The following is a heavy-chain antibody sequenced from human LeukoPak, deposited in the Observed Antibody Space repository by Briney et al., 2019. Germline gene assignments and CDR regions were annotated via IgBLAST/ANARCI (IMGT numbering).Heavy chain of an antibody. Sequence: GGSLRLSCAASGFTFSSYSMNWVRQAPGKGLEWVSSISSSSSYIYYADSVKGRFTISRDNAKNSLYLQMNRLRAEATAVYYCARDTAPQGYNSFDPWGQGTLVTVSS. CDR3: ARDTAPQGYNSFDP. J-gene: IGHJ5*02. V-gene: IGHV3-21*01. CDR2: ISSSSSYI. CDR1: GFTFSSYS. D-gene: IGHD4-17*01.